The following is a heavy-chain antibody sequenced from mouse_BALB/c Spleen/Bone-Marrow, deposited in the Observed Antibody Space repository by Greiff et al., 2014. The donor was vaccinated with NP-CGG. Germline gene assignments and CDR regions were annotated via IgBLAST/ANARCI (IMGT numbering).Heavy chain of an antibody. Sequence: QLQQSGAELVRSGASVKLSCTASGFNIKDYYMHWVKQRPEQGLEWIGWIDPENGDTEYAPKFQGKATMTADTSSNTAYLQLSSLTSEDTAVYYCNGNYYAMDYWGQGTSVTVSS. V-gene: IGHV14-4*02. CDR1: GFNIKDYY. CDR2: IDPENGDT. D-gene: IGHD2-1*01. J-gene: IGHJ4*01. CDR3: NGNYYAMDY.